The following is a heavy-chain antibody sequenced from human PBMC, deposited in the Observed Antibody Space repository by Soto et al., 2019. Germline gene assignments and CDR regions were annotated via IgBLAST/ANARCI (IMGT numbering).Heavy chain of an antibody. Sequence: QVQLVESGGGVVQPGRSLRLSCAASGFTFSSYAMRWVRQAPGKGLEWVAVISYDGRNKYYADSVKGRFTISRDNSKNTLYLQMNSLRPDDTAVYYCARETDGMDVWGQGTTVTVSS. CDR3: ARETDGMDV. J-gene: IGHJ6*02. CDR2: ISYDGRNK. V-gene: IGHV3-30*04. D-gene: IGHD2-21*02. CDR1: GFTFSSYA.